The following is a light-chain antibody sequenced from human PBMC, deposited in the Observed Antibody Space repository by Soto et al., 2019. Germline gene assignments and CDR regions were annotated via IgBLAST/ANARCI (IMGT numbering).Light chain of an antibody. CDR1: QSVSSN. J-gene: IGKJ4*01. Sequence: EFVLTQSPGTLSLSPGERATLSCRASQSVSSNLAWYQQKPGQAPRLLIYGASSRATGIPDRFSGSGSGTEFTLTISSLQSEDFAVYYCQQYSQWPLTFGGGTKVDIK. V-gene: IGKV3D-15*01. CDR2: GAS. CDR3: QQYSQWPLT.